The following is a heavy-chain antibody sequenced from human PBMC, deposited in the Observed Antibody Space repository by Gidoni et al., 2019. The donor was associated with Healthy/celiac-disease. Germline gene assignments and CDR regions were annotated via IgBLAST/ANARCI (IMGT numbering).Heavy chain of an antibody. CDR3: ARESSGGTYYYDSSGYHFDY. CDR2: INPNSGGT. D-gene: IGHD3-22*01. J-gene: IGHJ4*02. Sequence: QVQLVQSGAEVKKPGASVKVSCKASGYTFTGYYLHWVRQAPGQGLEWMGWINPNSGGTNYAQKFQGRVTMTRDTSISTAYMELSRLRSDDTAVYYCARESSGGTYYYDSSGYHFDYWGQGTLVTVSS. CDR1: GYTFTGYY. V-gene: IGHV1-2*02.